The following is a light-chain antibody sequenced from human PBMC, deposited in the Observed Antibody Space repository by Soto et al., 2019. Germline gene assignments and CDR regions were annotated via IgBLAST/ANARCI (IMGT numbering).Light chain of an antibody. J-gene: IGLJ1*01. V-gene: IGLV4-69*01. CDR2: LNSDGSH. CDR3: QTWGTGIRV. Sequence: QLVLTQSPSASASLGASVKLTCTLSSGHSNYAIAWHQQRPERGPRYLMKLNSDGSHSKGDGIPDRFSGSSSGAERYLTISSLQSEDEADYYCQTWGTGIRVFGTGTKLTVL. CDR1: SGHSNYA.